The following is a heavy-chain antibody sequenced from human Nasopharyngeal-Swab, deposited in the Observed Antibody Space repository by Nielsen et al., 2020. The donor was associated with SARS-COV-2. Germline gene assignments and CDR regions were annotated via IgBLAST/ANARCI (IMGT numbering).Heavy chain of an antibody. Sequence: GASLKNSCAATGFTFSSYWMSWIRQDPGKGLEWVANIKQDGSEKYYVESVKDRFTIPRDNTKNLLYLQMNSLRAEDTAVYYCTSSELATMNFDYGGQGTLVTVSS. V-gene: IGHV3-7*03. CDR3: TSSELATMNFDY. J-gene: IGHJ4*02. CDR2: IKQDGSEK. CDR1: GFTFSSYW. D-gene: IGHD5-24*01.